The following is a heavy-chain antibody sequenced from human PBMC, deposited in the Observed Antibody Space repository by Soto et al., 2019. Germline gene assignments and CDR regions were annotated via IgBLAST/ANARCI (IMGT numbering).Heavy chain of an antibody. Sequence: QVQLVQSGAEVKKPGSSVKVSCKASGGTFSSYTISWVRQAPGQGLEWMGRIIPILGIANYAQKFQGRVTSTADKSTSTAYMELSSLRSEDTAVYYCARAATGFYGMDVWGQGTTVTVSS. J-gene: IGHJ6*02. V-gene: IGHV1-69*02. CDR1: GGTFSSYT. D-gene: IGHD1-26*01. CDR3: ARAATGFYGMDV. CDR2: IIPILGIA.